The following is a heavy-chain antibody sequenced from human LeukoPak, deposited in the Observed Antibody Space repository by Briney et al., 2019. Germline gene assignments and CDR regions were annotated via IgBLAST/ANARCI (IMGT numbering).Heavy chain of an antibody. V-gene: IGHV3-49*04. CDR3: AKMGRTDYYDSSGLNWFDP. J-gene: IGHJ5*02. D-gene: IGHD3-22*01. CDR1: GFTFGDYA. CDR2: IRSKAYGGTT. Sequence: GGSLRLSCTASGFTFGDYAMSWVRQAPGKGLEWVGFIRSKAYGGTTEYAASVKGRFTISRDDSKSIAYLQMNSLKTEDTAVYYCAKMGRTDYYDSSGLNWFDPWGQGTLVTVSS.